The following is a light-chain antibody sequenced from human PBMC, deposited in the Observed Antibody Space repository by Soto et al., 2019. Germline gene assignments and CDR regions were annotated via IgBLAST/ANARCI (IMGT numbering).Light chain of an antibody. V-gene: IGKV1-39*01. CDR2: AAS. CDR3: QQNYRATPWT. CDR1: QSISRY. J-gene: IGKJ1*01. Sequence: DIQMTQPPSTLSASVGDRITITCRASQSISRYLNWYQHKPGKAPKLLINAASSLERGVPSRFSGGGSGTDFTLNISSLQPDDFATYYCQQNYRATPWTFGQGTKVAIK.